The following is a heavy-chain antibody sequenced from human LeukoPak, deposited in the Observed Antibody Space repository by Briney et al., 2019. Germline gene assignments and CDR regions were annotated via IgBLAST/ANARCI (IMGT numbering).Heavy chain of an antibody. CDR3: ARAPRGAVAGYYFDY. V-gene: IGHV3-64*01. D-gene: IGHD6-19*01. CDR2: ISSNGGST. CDR1: GLTFSSYA. Sequence: PGGPLRLSGAASGLTFSSYAMHWGRQAPGKGLEYVSAISSNGGSTYYANSVKGRFTISRDNSKNTLDLQMGSLRANNMAVYYCARAPRGAVAGYYFDYWGQGTLVTVSS. J-gene: IGHJ4*02.